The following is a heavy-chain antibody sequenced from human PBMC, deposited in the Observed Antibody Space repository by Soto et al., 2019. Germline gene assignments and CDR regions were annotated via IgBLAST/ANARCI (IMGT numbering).Heavy chain of an antibody. CDR3: ARDSDYGSNSGWLDP. V-gene: IGHV3-33*01. CDR1: GFTFSNYG. CDR2: IWYDGSNK. J-gene: IGHJ5*02. Sequence: GGSLRLSCAASGFTFSNYGMHWVRQAPGKGLEWVAVIWYDGSNKYYGDSVKGRFTISRDYSKNTLFLQMNSLRAEDTALYYCARDSDYGSNSGWLDPWGQ. D-gene: IGHD4-17*01.